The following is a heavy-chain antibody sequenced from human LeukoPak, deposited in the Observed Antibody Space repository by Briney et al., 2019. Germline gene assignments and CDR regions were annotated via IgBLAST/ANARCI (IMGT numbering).Heavy chain of an antibody. CDR3: TRGLHGALEL. Sequence: GGSLRLSCAASGFTFSSYWVTWVRQAPGKGLEWVGNIKQDGSEKYYVDSVKGRFAISRDNAENSLYLQMSSLRAEDTAVYYCTRGLHGALELWGQGTLVTVSS. V-gene: IGHV3-7*01. J-gene: IGHJ4*02. CDR2: IKQDGSEK. D-gene: IGHD4-17*01. CDR1: GFTFSSYW.